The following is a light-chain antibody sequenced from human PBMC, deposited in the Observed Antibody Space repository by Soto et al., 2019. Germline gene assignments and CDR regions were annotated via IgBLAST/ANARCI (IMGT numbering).Light chain of an antibody. CDR1: EGIRSE. V-gene: IGKV1-6*01. CDR3: LHDYNYPRT. J-gene: IGKJ1*01. CDR2: AAS. Sequence: AIQMTQSPSSLSASVGDRVTIICRASEGIRSELAWYQQKPGKAPNLLIYAASTLQSGVPSRFSGSGSGTDFTLTISSLQPEDFATYYCLHDYNYPRTFGQGTRVELK.